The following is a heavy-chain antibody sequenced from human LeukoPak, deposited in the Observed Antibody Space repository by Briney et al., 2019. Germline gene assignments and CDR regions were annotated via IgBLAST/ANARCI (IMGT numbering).Heavy chain of an antibody. CDR2: IYYSGST. D-gene: IGHD4-23*01. CDR3: AREVVVTPSWYFDL. Sequence: SETLSLTCTVSGGSISSYYWSWIRQPPGKGLEWIGYIYYSGSTNYNPSLKSRVTISVDTSKNQFSLKLSSVTAADTAVYYCAREVVVTPSWYFDLWGRGTLVTVSS. CDR1: GGSISSYY. V-gene: IGHV4-59*01. J-gene: IGHJ2*01.